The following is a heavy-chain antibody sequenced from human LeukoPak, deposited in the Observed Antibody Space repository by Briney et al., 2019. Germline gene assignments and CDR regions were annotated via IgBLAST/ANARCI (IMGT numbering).Heavy chain of an antibody. CDR2: ISYDGSNK. Sequence: GRSLRLSCAASGFTFSSYGTHWVRQAPGKGLEWVAVISYDGSNKYYADSVRGRFTISRDNSKNTLYLQMNSLRAEGTAVYYCAKLGYCSGGSCSQNDAFDIWGQGTMVTVSS. CDR1: GFTFSSYG. CDR3: AKLGYCSGGSCSQNDAFDI. V-gene: IGHV3-30*18. J-gene: IGHJ3*02. D-gene: IGHD2-15*01.